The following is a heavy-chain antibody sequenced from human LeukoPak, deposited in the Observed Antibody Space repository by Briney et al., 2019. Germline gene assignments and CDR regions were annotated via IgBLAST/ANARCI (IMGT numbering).Heavy chain of an antibody. J-gene: IGHJ4*02. CDR2: IRYDGSNK. CDR1: GFTFSSYG. CDR3: AKDGDVEQWLVRAFDY. D-gene: IGHD6-19*01. V-gene: IGHV3-30*02. Sequence: GGSLRLSCAASGFTFSSYGMHWVRQAPGKGLEGVAFIRYDGSNKYYADSVKGRFTISRDNSKNTLYLQMNSLRPEDTAVYYCAKDGDVEQWLVRAFDYWGQGTLVTVSS.